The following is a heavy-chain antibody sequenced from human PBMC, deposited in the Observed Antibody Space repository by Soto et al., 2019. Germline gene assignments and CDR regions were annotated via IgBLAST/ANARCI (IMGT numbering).Heavy chain of an antibody. CDR3: ARASQYYGSGPFDF. D-gene: IGHD3-10*01. J-gene: IGHJ4*02. V-gene: IGHV4-59*01. CDR2: VYYSGHT. Sequence: WTWIRQIPGRGLEWIGHVYYSGHTKYNHSLANRVTFSVDTSNNQFFLTLTSVTAADTATYFCARASQYYGSGPFDFWGQGTLVTVSS.